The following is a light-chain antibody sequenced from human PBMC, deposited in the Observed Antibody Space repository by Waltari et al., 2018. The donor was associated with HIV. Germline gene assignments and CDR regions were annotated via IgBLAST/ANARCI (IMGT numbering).Light chain of an antibody. Sequence: QPVLTQSSSASASLGSSVTLTCTLTSGHSRNIHAWHQQQPGKAPRYLMMLEGGGSYNKGSGVPDRFSGSSSGADRYLTISNLQFEDEADYYCETWDSSTWVFGGGTKLTVL. CDR2: LEGGGSY. CDR3: ETWDSSTWV. V-gene: IGLV4-60*02. CDR1: SGHSRNI. J-gene: IGLJ3*02.